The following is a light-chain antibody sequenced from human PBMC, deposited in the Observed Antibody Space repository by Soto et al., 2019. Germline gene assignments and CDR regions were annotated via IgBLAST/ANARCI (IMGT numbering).Light chain of an antibody. Sequence: DIQMTQSPSTLSASVGDRVTITCRASQSISSWLAWYQQKPGKAPKLLIYKASSLESGVPSRFSGSGSGTECTLTISSLQPDDFATYYCQQYNSYSQTFGQGTKVEIK. V-gene: IGKV1-5*03. CDR1: QSISSW. CDR2: KAS. J-gene: IGKJ1*01. CDR3: QQYNSYSQT.